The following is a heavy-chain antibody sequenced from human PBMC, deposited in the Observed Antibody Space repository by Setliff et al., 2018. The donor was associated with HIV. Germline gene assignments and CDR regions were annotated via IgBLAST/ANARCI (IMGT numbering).Heavy chain of an antibody. J-gene: IGHJ4*02. CDR3: ARGRDGYNYLLREDY. CDR2: INPSGASA. Sequence: ASVKVSCKASGYTFTRNQIHWVRQAPGQGLEWMGIINPSGASAAYAEKFRGRVTMTSDTSTNTVYMELSGLRSEDTAVYYCARGRDGYNYLLREDYWGQGTLVTVSS. D-gene: IGHD5-12*01. CDR1: GYTFTRNQ. V-gene: IGHV1-46*01.